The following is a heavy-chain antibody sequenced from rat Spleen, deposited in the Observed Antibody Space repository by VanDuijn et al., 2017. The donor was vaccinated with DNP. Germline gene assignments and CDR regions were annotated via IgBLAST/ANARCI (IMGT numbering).Heavy chain of an antibody. V-gene: IGHV5-22*01. J-gene: IGHJ3*01. Sequence: EVQLVESGGGLVQPGRSLKLSCAASGFTFSDYFMAWVRQAPTKGLEWVAYISLDGGRTYYGDSVKGRFTISRDIVKNILYLQMNSLRSEDMATYYCARHVLPLRVWDYWGQGTLVTVSS. D-gene: IGHD1-4*01. CDR2: ISLDGGRT. CDR1: GFTFSDYF. CDR3: ARHVLPLRVWDY.